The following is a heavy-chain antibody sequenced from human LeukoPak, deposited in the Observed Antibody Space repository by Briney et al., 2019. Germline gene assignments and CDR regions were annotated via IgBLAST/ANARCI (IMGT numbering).Heavy chain of an antibody. D-gene: IGHD6-19*01. CDR2: ISYDGSDK. Sequence: GGSLRLSCAASGFTLSNYAMHWVRQAPGKGLEWVAVISYDGSDKYYADSVKGRFTISRDNSKNTLYLQMNSLRPEDTAVYYCARDWGRRYSSGWYGDFDYWGQGTLVTVSS. J-gene: IGHJ4*02. CDR3: ARDWGRRYSSGWYGDFDY. CDR1: GFTLSNYA. V-gene: IGHV3-30-3*01.